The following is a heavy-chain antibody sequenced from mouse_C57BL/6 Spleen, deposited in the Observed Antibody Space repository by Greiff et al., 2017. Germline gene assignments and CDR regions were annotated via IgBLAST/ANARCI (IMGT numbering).Heavy chain of an antibody. V-gene: IGHV1-69*01. Sequence: QVQLQQSGAELVMPGASVKLSCKASGYTFTSYWMHWVKQRPGQGLEWIGEIDPSDSYTNYNQKFKGKSTLTVDKSSSTAYMQLSSLTSEDSAVYYCATAITTVVATDYFDYWGQGTTLTVSS. CDR3: ATAITTVVATDYFDY. CDR1: GYTFTSYW. CDR2: IDPSDSYT. D-gene: IGHD1-1*01. J-gene: IGHJ2*01.